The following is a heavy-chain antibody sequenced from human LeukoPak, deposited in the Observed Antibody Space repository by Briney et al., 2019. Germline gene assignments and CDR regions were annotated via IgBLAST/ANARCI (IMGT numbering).Heavy chain of an antibody. D-gene: IGHD1/OR15-1a*01. J-gene: IGHJ4*02. Sequence: GGSLRLSCAASGFTFSSYGMHWVRQAPGKGLEWVAVISYDGSNKYYADSVKGRFTISRDNSKNTLYLQMNSLRAEDTAVYYCAKDAGGYGTTDYWGQGTLVTVSS. CDR1: GFTFSSYG. CDR3: AKDAGGYGTTDY. V-gene: IGHV3-30*18. CDR2: ISYDGSNK.